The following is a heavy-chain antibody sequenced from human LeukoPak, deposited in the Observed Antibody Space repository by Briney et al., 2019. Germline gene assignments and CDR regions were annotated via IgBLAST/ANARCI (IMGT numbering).Heavy chain of an antibody. Sequence: ASVKVSCKASGYTFTSYGISWVRQAPGQGLEWMGWISAYNGNTNYAQRLQGRVTMTTDTSTSTAYMELRSLRSDDTAVYYCARAVPVRGSYSWGAGYYYYYYMDVWGKGTTVTISS. CDR1: GYTFTSYG. V-gene: IGHV1-18*01. D-gene: IGHD1-26*01. J-gene: IGHJ6*03. CDR3: ARAVPVRGSYSWGAGYYYYYYMDV. CDR2: ISAYNGNT.